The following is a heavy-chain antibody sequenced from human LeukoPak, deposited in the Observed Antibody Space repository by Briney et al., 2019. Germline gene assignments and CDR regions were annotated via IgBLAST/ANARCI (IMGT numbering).Heavy chain of an antibody. Sequence: SETLPLTCTISAGSIIDYYWSWIRQPPGKGLQWVGYIHYTGLTDYNPSLKSRVTISVDTSKNHFSLKLRSLTATDTAVYYCATQDSSHYWGQGTLVTVSS. J-gene: IGHJ4*02. V-gene: IGHV4-59*08. CDR3: ATQDSSHY. CDR1: AGSIIDYY. CDR2: IHYTGLT. D-gene: IGHD3-22*01.